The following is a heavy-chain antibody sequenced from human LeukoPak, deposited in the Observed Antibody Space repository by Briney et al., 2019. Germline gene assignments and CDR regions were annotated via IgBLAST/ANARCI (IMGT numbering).Heavy chain of an antibody. Sequence: SVKVSCKASGGTFSRYAISWVRQAPGQGLEWMGGIIPIFGTANYAQKFQGRVTITADESTSTAYMELSSLRSEDTAMYYCARDSGRGVAGNLDYWGQGTLVTVSS. J-gene: IGHJ4*02. CDR2: IIPIFGTA. CDR3: ARDSGRGVAGNLDY. V-gene: IGHV1-69*01. CDR1: GGTFSRYA. D-gene: IGHD6-19*01.